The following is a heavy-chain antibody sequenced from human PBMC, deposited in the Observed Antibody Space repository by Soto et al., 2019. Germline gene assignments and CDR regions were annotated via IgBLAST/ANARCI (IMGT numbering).Heavy chain of an antibody. J-gene: IGHJ4*02. CDR3: TTEKGEADDYSNPWPGEASDY. D-gene: IGHD4-4*01. CDR2: IKSKTDGGTT. Sequence: GGSLRLSCAASGFTFSNAWMSWVRQAPGKGLEWVGRIKSKTDGGTTDYAAPVKGRFTISRDDSKNTLYLQMNSLKTEDTAVYYCTTEKGEADDYSNPWPGEASDYWGQGTLVTVSS. CDR1: GFTFSNAW. V-gene: IGHV3-15*01.